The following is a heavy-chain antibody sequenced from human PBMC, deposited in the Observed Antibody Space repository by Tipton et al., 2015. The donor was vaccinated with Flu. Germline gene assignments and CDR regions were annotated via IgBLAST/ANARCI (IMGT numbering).Heavy chain of an antibody. J-gene: IGHJ4*02. CDR2: ISHSGST. D-gene: IGHD1-26*01. CDR3: ARTWELRNFDY. CDR1: GYSISSGYY. V-gene: IGHV4-38-2*01. Sequence: TLSLTCAVSGYSISSGYYWGWIRQPPGKGLEWIESISHSGSTYYNPSLKSRVTISVDTSKNQFSLQLSSVTAADTAVYYCARTWELRNFDYWGQGILVAVSS.